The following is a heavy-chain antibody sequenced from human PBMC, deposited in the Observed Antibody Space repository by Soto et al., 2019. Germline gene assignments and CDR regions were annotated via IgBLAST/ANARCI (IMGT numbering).Heavy chain of an antibody. CDR1: GGSISSGGYS. V-gene: IGHV4-30-2*01. Sequence: SDTLSVTCAVSGGSISSGGYSWSWIRQPPGKGLEWIGYIYHSGSTYYNPPLKSRVTISVDRSKNQFSLKLSSVTAADTAVYYCARGMTTVTTLDYWGQGTLVTVSS. D-gene: IGHD4-4*01. J-gene: IGHJ4*02. CDR3: ARGMTTVTTLDY. CDR2: IYHSGST.